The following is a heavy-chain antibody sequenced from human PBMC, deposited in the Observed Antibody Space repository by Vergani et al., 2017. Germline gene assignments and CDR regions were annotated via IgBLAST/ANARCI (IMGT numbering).Heavy chain of an antibody. D-gene: IGHD6-13*01. V-gene: IGHV3-33*01. Sequence: QVQLVESGGGVVQPGRSLRLSCAASGFTFSSYGMHWVRQAPGKGLEWVAVIWYDGSNKYYADSVKGRFTISRDNSKNTLYLQMNSLRAEDTAVYYCARDLSAYSSRMGAFDIWGQGTMVTVSS. CDR3: ARDLSAYSSRMGAFDI. CDR1: GFTFSSYG. J-gene: IGHJ3*02. CDR2: IWYDGSNK.